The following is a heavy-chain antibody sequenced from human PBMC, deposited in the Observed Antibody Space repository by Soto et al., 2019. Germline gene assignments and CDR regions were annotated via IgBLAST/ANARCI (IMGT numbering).Heavy chain of an antibody. CDR3: LAIAGLNWFDP. D-gene: IGHD6-13*01. CDR1: GGTFSSYT. J-gene: IGHJ5*02. CDR2: IIPILGIA. V-gene: IGHV1-69*02. Sequence: SVKVSCKASGGTFSSYTISWVRQAPGQGLEWMGRIIPILGIANYAQKFQGRVTTTAENSTSTAYMELSSLSSEDTAVYSCLAIAGLNWFDPWGQGTLVTVPQ.